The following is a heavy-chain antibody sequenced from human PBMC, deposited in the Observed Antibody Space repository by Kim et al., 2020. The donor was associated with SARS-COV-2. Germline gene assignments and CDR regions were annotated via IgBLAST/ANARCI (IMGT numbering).Heavy chain of an antibody. CDR3: ARDKSTGVRGFYFDP. CDR1: GFTFSSYS. Sequence: GGSLRLSCVVSGFTFSSYSMNWVRRAPGKGLEWISYITSSSATIYYADSVKGRFTISRDNAKNSLYLQMNSLRDDDTAVYYCARDKSTGVRGFYFDPWGQRTLVTVSS. J-gene: IGHJ5*02. CDR2: ITSSSATI. V-gene: IGHV3-48*02. D-gene: IGHD3-10*01.